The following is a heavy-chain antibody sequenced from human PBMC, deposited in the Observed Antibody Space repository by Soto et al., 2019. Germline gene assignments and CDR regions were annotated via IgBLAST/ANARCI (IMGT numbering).Heavy chain of an antibody. V-gene: IGHV3-23*01. CDR3: AKDRYYDTPGWFDP. D-gene: IGHD3-22*01. Sequence: LRLSCVGSGFTFRDHAMRWVRQAPGRGLEWVSAISANGASIQHADSVKGRFSVSRDNAKNTVYLQMDNLRTEDSAVYYCAKDRYYDTPGWFDPWGQGSRVTVSS. J-gene: IGHJ5*02. CDR2: ISANGASI. CDR1: GFTFRDHA.